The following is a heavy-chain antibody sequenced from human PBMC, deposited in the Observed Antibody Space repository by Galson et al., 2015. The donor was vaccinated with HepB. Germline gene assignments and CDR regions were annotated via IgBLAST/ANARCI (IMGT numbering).Heavy chain of an antibody. Sequence: SLRLSCAASGFAFSNYPMHWVRQTPDEGLQWVAAISYDGNNKQYVDSVVGRFTISRHNADNMLFLEMSRLRVEDTGLYYCMKDRKDYVWAGIFDFWGQGMRVTVSS. V-gene: IGHV3-30*18. CDR2: ISYDGNNK. J-gene: IGHJ4*02. D-gene: IGHD3-16*01. CDR1: GFAFSNYP. CDR3: MKDRKDYVWAGIFDF.